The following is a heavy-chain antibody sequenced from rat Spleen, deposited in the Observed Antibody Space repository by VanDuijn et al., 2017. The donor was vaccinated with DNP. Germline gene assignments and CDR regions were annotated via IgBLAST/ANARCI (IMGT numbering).Heavy chain of an antibody. CDR3: TSYYFDY. D-gene: IGHD3-7*01. V-gene: IGHV3-1*01. CDR1: GYSITSNY. Sequence: EVQLQESGSGLVKPSQSLSLTCSVTGYSITSNYWGWIRKFPGNKMEYIGHISYSGGTNYNPSLRSRISITRDTSKNHFFLHLNSVTTEDTATYYCTSYYFDYWGQGVMVTVSS. CDR2: ISYSGGT. J-gene: IGHJ2*01.